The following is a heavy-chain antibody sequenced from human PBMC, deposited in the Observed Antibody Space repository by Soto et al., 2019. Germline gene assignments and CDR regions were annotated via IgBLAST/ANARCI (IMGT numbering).Heavy chain of an antibody. D-gene: IGHD2-15*01. CDR1: GFTVSSKY. CDR2: IQSGGTT. V-gene: IGHV3-66*01. Sequence: EVQLVESGGGLVQPGGSLRLSCAASGFTVSSKYMSWVRQAPGKGLGWVSLIQSGGTTYYADSVKGRFTISRDSSKNMLHLQMDSPRAEDTAVYYCARDDILCSGGSWYGVRMEVWGKGTTVTVSS. CDR3: ARDDILCSGGSWYGVRMEV. J-gene: IGHJ6*03.